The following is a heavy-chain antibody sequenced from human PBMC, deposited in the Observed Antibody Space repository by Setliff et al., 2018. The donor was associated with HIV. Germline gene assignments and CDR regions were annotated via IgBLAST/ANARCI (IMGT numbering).Heavy chain of an antibody. CDR3: VRRDVSFLFGQFDS. V-gene: IGHV4-38-2*01. CDR2: IYDGGTT. D-gene: IGHD3-10*02. J-gene: IGHJ4*02. Sequence: SETLSLTCDVSGYSINNIHYWGWIRQPPGKGLECLGNIYDGGTTYHNPSLKGRVTISIDTSKAQFSLKLISVTAADTAVYYCVRRDVSFLFGQFDSWGQGILVTVPQ. CDR1: GYSINNIHY.